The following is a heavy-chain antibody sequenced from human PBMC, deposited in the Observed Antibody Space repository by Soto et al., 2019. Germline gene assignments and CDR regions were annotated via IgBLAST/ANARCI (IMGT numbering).Heavy chain of an antibody. J-gene: IGHJ6*02. V-gene: IGHV3-23*01. Sequence: EVQLLESGGGLVQPGGSLRLSCAASGFTFSSYAMSWVRQAPGKGLEWVSAISGSGSSTYYADSVKGRFTISRDNSKNTLYLQMNSLRAEDTAVYYCAKDLLIGDYYYGMDVWGQGTTVTVSS. D-gene: IGHD2-8*01. CDR2: ISGSGSST. CDR1: GFTFSSYA. CDR3: AKDLLIGDYYYGMDV.